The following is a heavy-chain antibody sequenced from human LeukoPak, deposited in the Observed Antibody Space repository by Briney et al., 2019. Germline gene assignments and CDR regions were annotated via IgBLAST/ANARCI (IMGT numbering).Heavy chain of an antibody. CDR2: ISAYNGNT. D-gene: IGHD2-2*01. Sequence: GASVKVSCKASGYTFTSYGISWVRQAPGQGLEWMGWISAYNGNTNYAQKLQGRVTMTTDTSTSTAYMELRSLRSDNTAVYYCASRNCSSTSCPPYYYYYMDVWGKGTTVTISS. CDR1: GYTFTSYG. CDR3: ASRNCSSTSCPPYYYYYMDV. J-gene: IGHJ6*03. V-gene: IGHV1-18*01.